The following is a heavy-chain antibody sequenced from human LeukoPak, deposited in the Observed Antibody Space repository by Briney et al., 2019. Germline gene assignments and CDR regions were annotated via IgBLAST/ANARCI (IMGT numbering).Heavy chain of an antibody. CDR1: GLTLSNYW. V-gene: IGHV3-7*03. D-gene: IGHD2-8*01. CDR2: IKPDGSEK. CDR3: ARESSVLMVYAIGY. Sequence: GGSLRLSCVAPGLTLSNYWMSWVRQAPGKGLEWVATIKPDGSEKYYVDSVKGRFTISRDNAKRSLYLQMNSLRAEDTALYYCARESSVLMVYAIGYWGQGTLVTVSS. J-gene: IGHJ4*02.